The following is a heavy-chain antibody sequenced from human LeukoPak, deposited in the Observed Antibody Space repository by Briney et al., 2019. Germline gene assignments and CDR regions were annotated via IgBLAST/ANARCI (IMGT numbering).Heavy chain of an antibody. CDR1: GFTVSNAW. CDR3: AKGIAVAGIPDYYMDV. J-gene: IGHJ6*03. V-gene: IGHV3-23*01. Sequence: QSGGSLRLSCGASGFTVSNAWMSWVRHSPGEGREGVSAISGSGGSTYYADSVKGRFTISRDNSKNTLYLQMNSLRAEDTAVYYCAKGIAVAGIPDYYMDVWGKGTTVTVSS. D-gene: IGHD6-19*01. CDR2: ISGSGGST.